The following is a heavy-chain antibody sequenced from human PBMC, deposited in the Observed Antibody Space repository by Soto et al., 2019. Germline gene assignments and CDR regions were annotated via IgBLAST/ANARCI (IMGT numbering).Heavy chain of an antibody. V-gene: IGHV3-33*01. CDR3: ARDLNTGYVGDY. J-gene: IGHJ4*02. Sequence: QVQLVESGGGVVQPGTSLRLSCVASGFTFSASGMHWVRQTPGKGLEWVAIIWFDGSKQYYADSVKGRFTVSRDNPGSTLFLQMNDLRTADTGMYYCARDLNTGYVGDYWGQGALVVVSS. CDR1: GFTFSASG. D-gene: IGHD5-12*01. CDR2: IWFDGSKQ.